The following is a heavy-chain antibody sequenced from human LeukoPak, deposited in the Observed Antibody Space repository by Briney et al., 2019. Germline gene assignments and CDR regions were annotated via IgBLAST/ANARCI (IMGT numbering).Heavy chain of an antibody. Sequence: GGSLSGSCAVSGFTLSSDAKSGVRRTPRKGLKGVSATSSSDAGTYHADSVRGRFTISRDNSKNTLYLQMNSLRAEDAAVSFCAQPPVTFCRGAYCYPIASWSEGTLVTVSS. D-gene: IGHD2-21*01. CDR3: AQPPVTFCRGAYCYPIAS. V-gene: IGHV3-23*01. CDR1: GFTLSSDA. J-gene: IGHJ4*02. CDR2: TSSSDAGT.